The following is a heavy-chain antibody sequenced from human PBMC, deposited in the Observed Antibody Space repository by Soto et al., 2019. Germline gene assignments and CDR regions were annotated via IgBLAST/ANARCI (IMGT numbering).Heavy chain of an antibody. CDR3: ARHRSDFWFDP. V-gene: IGHV4-39*01. J-gene: IGHJ5*02. Sequence: SETLSLTCTVSGGSIISSSYFWGWIRQPPGKGLEWIGSIYYSGSTYYNPSLKSRVTVSVDTSKNQFSLKLSSVTAADTAVYYCARHRSDFWFDPWGQGTLVTVS. CDR2: IYYSGST. CDR1: GGSIISSSYF. D-gene: IGHD2-15*01.